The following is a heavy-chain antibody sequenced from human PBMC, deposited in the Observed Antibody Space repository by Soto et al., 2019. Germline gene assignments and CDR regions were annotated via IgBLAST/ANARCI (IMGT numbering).Heavy chain of an antibody. D-gene: IGHD2-15*01. V-gene: IGHV3-23*01. CDR2: ISGSGGGT. J-gene: IGHJ4*02. Sequence: EVQLLESGGGLVQPGGSLRLSCAASGFTFSSYAMSWVRQAPGKGLEWVSAISGSGGGTYYADSVKGRFTISRDNSKNTLYLQMNSLRAEDTAVYYCASLGYGSSTSCGRYIVVVVAATPFDYWGQGTLVTVSS. CDR3: ASLGYGSSTSCGRYIVVVVAATPFDY. CDR1: GFTFSSYA.